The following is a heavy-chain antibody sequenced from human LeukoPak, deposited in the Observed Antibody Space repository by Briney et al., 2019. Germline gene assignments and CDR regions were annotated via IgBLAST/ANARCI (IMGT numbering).Heavy chain of an antibody. V-gene: IGHV3-48*04. CDR2: IGISSGNT. J-gene: IGHJ4*02. D-gene: IGHD3-22*01. CDR3: ARDYNYAFDN. Sequence: GSLRLSCAASGFIFSDYSMNWVRPAPGKGLEWISYIGISSGNTKYADSVKGRFTISGDSAKNSLYLQMNSLRVEDTAVYYCARDYNYAFDNWGQGTLGTVSS. CDR1: GFIFSDYS.